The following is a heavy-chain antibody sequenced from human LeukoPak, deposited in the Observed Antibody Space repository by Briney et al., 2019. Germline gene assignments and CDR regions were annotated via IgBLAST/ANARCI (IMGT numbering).Heavy chain of an antibody. CDR1: GFTFSSYA. J-gene: IGHJ4*02. CDR2: ISGSGGST. Sequence: PGGSLRLSCAASGFTFSSYAMSWVRQAPGKGLEWVSAISGSGGSTYYADSVKGRFTNSRDNSKNTLYLQMNSLRAEDTAVYYCAKRDSHYGSGSYHLDYWGQGTLVTVSS. V-gene: IGHV3-23*01. CDR3: AKRDSHYGSGSYHLDY. D-gene: IGHD3-10*01.